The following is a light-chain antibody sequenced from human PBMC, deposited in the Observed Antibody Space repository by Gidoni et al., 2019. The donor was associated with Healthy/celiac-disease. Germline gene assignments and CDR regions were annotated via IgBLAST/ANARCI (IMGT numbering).Light chain of an antibody. V-gene: IGLV1-47*02. Sequence: QSVLTQPPSASGTPGQRVTISCSGSSSNTGSNYVYWYQQLPGTAPNLLIYSNNQRPSGVPDRFSGSKSGTSASLAISGLRSEDEADYYCAAWDDSLSGPVFGGGTKLTVL. CDR1: SSNTGSNY. J-gene: IGLJ3*02. CDR3: AAWDDSLSGPV. CDR2: SNN.